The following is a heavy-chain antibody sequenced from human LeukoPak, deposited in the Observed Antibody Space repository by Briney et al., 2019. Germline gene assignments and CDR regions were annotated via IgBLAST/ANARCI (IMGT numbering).Heavy chain of an antibody. CDR2: ISPGSGGT. V-gene: IGHV1-2*02. D-gene: IGHD1-14*01. CDR1: GYTFTGYY. J-gene: IGHJ4*02. CDR3: APEVGRGYFDY. Sequence: ASVKVSCKASGYTFTGYYMHWVRQAPGQGLEWMGWISPGSGGTIYAQKFQGRVTMTRDTSISTAYMELSRLRSDDTAVYYCAPEVGRGYFDYWGQGTLVTVSS.